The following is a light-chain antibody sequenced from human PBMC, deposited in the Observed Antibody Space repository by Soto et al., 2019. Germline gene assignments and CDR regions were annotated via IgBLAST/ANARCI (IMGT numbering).Light chain of an antibody. CDR2: DVS. Sequence: QSVLTQPRSVSGSPGQSVTISCTGTSSDVGGYDYVSWYQQSPGKAPKFIIYDVSQRPSGVPDRFSGSKSGNTASLTISGLQAEDEADYYCSSYTSSSTYVFGTGTKVTVL. J-gene: IGLJ1*01. CDR1: SSDVGGYDY. CDR3: SSYTSSSTYV. V-gene: IGLV2-11*01.